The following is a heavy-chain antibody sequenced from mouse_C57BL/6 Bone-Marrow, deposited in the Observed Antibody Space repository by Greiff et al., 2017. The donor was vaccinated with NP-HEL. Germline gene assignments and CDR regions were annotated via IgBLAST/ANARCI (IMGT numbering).Heavy chain of an antibody. CDR1: GFTFTDYY. V-gene: IGHV7-3*01. Sequence: EVMLVESGGGLVQPGGSLSLSCAASGFTFTDYYMSWVRQPPGKALEWVGFIRNKANGYTIEYSASVKGRFTISRDNSHSILYLQMNALRAEDSATYYCARSIYYDYADDPFYGMDYWGQGTSVTVSS. CDR3: ARSIYYDYADDPFYGMDY. CDR2: IRNKANGYTI. J-gene: IGHJ4*01. D-gene: IGHD2-4*01.